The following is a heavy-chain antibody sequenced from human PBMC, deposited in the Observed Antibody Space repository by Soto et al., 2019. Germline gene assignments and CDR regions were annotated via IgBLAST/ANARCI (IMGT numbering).Heavy chain of an antibody. CDR3: VRGPLYYGSGGPLVYYGMDV. CDR2: MYHSGST. D-gene: IGHD3-10*01. J-gene: IGHJ6*02. CDR1: GGSISSGGYS. V-gene: IGHV4-30-2*01. Sequence: PSETLSLTCAVSGGSISSGGYSWSWIRQPPGKGLELIGYMYHSGSTYYNPSLKSRVTISIDTSKNQFSLKLSSVTAADTAVYYCVRGPLYYGSGGPLVYYGMDVWGQGTTVTVSS.